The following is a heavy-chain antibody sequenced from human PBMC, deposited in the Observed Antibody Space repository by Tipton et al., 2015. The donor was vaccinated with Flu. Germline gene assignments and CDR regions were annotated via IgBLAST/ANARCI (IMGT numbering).Heavy chain of an antibody. Sequence: LRLSCTVSGFFISSGYYWGWIRQSPGTGLQWIATIIQSGNAYYNPSLRSRVTISVDTTKNLFSLNLSSVTATDTAVYYCARALNSGREYTFDIWGRGTVVTVSS. CDR3: ARALNSGREYTFDI. D-gene: IGHD1-26*01. CDR2: IIQSGNA. J-gene: IGHJ3*02. V-gene: IGHV4-38-2*02. CDR1: GFFISSGYY.